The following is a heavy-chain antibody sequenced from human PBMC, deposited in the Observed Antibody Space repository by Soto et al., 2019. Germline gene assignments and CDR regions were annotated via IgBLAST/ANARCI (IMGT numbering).Heavy chain of an antibody. CDR2: IYYSGST. CDR3: ARGYDFWSGYYSYAFDI. J-gene: IGHJ3*02. D-gene: IGHD3-3*01. CDR1: GGSISSYY. Sequence: PSETLSLTCAVSGGSISSYYLSWIRQPPGKGLEWIGYIYYSGSTNYNPSLKSRVTISVDTSKNQFSLKLSSVTAADTAVYYCARGYDFWSGYYSYAFDIWGQGTMVTVSS. V-gene: IGHV4-59*01.